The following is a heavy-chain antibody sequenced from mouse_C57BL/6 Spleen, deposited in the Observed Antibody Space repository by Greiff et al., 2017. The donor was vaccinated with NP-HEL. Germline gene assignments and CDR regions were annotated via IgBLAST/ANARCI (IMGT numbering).Heavy chain of an antibody. Sequence: VQLQQSGPELVKPGASVKISCKASGYSFTGYYMNWVKQSPEKSLEWIGEINPSTGGTTYNQKFKAKATLTVDKSSSTAYMQLKSLTSEDSAVYYCANTVVAHFDDWGQGTTLTVSS. CDR3: ANTVVAHFDD. V-gene: IGHV1-42*01. J-gene: IGHJ2*01. CDR2: INPSTGGT. D-gene: IGHD1-1*01. CDR1: GYSFTGYY.